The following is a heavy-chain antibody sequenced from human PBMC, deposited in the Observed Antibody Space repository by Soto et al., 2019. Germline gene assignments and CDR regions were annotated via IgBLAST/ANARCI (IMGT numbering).Heavy chain of an antibody. CDR2: IYYSGST. CDR1: GGSISSYY. J-gene: IGHJ4*02. V-gene: IGHV4-59*01. CDR3: ARLSPHCSSTSCYDLLDY. D-gene: IGHD2-2*01. Sequence: SETLSLTCTVSGGSISSYYWSWIRQPPGKGLEWIGYIYYSGSTNYNPSLKSRVTISVDTSKNQFSLKLSSVTAADAAVYYCARLSPHCSSTSCYDLLDYWGQGTLVTVSS.